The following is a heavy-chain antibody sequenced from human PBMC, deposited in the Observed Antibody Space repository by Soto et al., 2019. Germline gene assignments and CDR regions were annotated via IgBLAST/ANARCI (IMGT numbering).Heavy chain of an antibody. Sequence: QLQLQESGPGLVKPSETLSLTCTVSGGSISSSSYYWGWIRQPPGKGLELIGSIYYSGSTYYNPSLKSRVTISVDTSKNQFSLKLSSVTAADTAVYYCARVGGDLYYYYYMDVWGKGTTVTVSS. D-gene: IGHD2-21*02. CDR1: GGSISSSSYY. J-gene: IGHJ6*03. CDR2: IYYSGST. CDR3: ARVGGDLYYYYYMDV. V-gene: IGHV4-39*01.